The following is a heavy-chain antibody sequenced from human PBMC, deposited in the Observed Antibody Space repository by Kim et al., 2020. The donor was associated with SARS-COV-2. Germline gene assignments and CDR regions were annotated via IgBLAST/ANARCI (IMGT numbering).Heavy chain of an antibody. J-gene: IGHJ4*02. CDR3: ARSRNGIAAAGTFDH. CDR2: ISSSSSYI. V-gene: IGHV3-21*04. CDR1: GFTLSDHT. D-gene: IGHD6-13*01. Sequence: GGSLRLSCVASGFTLSDHTMTWVRQAPGKGLEWVSFISSSSSYINYAESVKGRFTISRDNAKNSLFLQMNSLRAEDTAVYYCARSRNGIAAAGTFDHWGQGTLVTVSS.